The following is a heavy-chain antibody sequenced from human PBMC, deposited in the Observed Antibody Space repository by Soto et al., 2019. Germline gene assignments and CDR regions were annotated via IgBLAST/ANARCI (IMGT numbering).Heavy chain of an antibody. CDR2: INSDGSST. CDR1: GSTFSNDW. CDR3: ARDRSYSLDV. J-gene: IGHJ6*02. Sequence: EVQLVESGGGLLQPGGSLRLSCAVSGSTFSNDWMHWVRQAPGKGLVWVSHINSDGSSTNYADFVKGRFTIARDNAKNTVYLQMNSLRAEDTAVYYCARDRSYSLDVWGQGTPVTVPS. V-gene: IGHV3-74*01.